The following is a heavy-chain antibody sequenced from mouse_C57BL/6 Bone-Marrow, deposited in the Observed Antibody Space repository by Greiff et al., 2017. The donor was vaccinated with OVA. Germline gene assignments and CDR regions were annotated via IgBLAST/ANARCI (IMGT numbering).Heavy chain of an antibody. CDR2: INSDGGST. Sequence: EVKLMESGGGLVQPGESLKLSCESNEYEFPSHDMSWVRKTPEKRLELVAAINSDGGSTYYPDTMERRVIISRDNTKKTLYLQMSSLRSEDTALYYCARHPFYGSSYDFDVWGTGTTVTVSS. CDR3: ARHPFYGSSYDFDV. CDR1: EYEFPSHD. V-gene: IGHV5-2*01. J-gene: IGHJ1*03. D-gene: IGHD1-1*01.